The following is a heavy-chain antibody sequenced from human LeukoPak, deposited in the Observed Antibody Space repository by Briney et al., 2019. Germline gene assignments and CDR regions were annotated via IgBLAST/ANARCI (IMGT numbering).Heavy chain of an antibody. V-gene: IGHV3-48*03. J-gene: IGHJ4*02. CDR1: GFTFSSYE. CDR3: ASTNWNYYFDY. D-gene: IGHD1-7*01. Sequence: GGSLRLSCAASGFTFSSYEMNWVRQAPGKGLEWVSYISSSGSTIYYADSVKGRFTISRDNAKNSLYLQMNSLRAEDTAVYYCASTNWNYYFDYWGQGTLVTVSS. CDR2: ISSSGSTI.